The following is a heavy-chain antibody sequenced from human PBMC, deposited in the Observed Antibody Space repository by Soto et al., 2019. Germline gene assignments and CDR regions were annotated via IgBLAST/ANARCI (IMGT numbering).Heavy chain of an antibody. J-gene: IGHJ6*02. CDR3: ASPLYSSSSNSGMDV. D-gene: IGHD6-6*01. CDR2: IDPSDSYT. Sequence: GESLKISCKGSGYSFTSYWISWVRQMPGKGLEWMGRIDPSDSYTNYSPSFQGHVTISADKSISTAYLQWSSLKASDTAMYYCASPLYSSSSNSGMDVWGQGTTVTVSS. CDR1: GYSFTSYW. V-gene: IGHV5-10-1*01.